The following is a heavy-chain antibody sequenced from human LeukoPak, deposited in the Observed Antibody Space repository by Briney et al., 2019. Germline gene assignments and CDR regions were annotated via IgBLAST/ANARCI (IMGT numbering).Heavy chain of an antibody. D-gene: IGHD2-2*01. CDR2: ISSSSSYI. CDR3: PRALDIVVVPAAIAFDY. J-gene: IGHJ4*02. V-gene: IGHV3-21*01. Sequence: PGGSLRLSCAASGFTFSSYSMNWVRQAPGKGLEWVSSISSSSSYIYYADSVKGRFTISRDNARNSLYLQVNSLRAEDTAVYHWPRALDIVVVPAAIAFDYWGQGTLVTVSS. CDR1: GFTFSSYS.